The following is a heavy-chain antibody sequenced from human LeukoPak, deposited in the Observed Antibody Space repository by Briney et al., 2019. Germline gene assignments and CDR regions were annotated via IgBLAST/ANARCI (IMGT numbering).Heavy chain of an antibody. CDR1: GGSISSYY. Sequence: KSSETLSLTCTVSGGSISSYYWSWIRQPPGKGLEWIGYIYYSGSTNYNPSLKSRVTISVDTSKNQFSLKLSSVTAADTAVYYCARKSAKISGSYYEWGQGTLVTVSS. CDR3: ARKSAKISGSYYE. D-gene: IGHD1-26*01. V-gene: IGHV4-59*01. CDR2: IYYSGST. J-gene: IGHJ4*02.